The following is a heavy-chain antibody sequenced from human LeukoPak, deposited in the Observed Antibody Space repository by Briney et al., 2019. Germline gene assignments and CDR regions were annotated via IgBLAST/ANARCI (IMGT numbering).Heavy chain of an antibody. CDR3: AKDIRSSGWSKYFDN. J-gene: IGHJ4*02. CDR2: ISSSSSYI. V-gene: IGHV3-21*04. CDR1: GFTFSSYS. Sequence: GGSLRLSCAASGFTFSSYSMNWVRQAPGKGLEWVSSISSSSSYIYYADSVKGRFTISRDNAKNSLYLQMNSLRAEDTAVYYCAKDIRSSGWSKYFDNWGQGTLVTVSS. D-gene: IGHD6-19*01.